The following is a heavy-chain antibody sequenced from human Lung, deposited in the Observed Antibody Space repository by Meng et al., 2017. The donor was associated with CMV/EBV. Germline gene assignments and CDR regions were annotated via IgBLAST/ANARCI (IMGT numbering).Heavy chain of an antibody. V-gene: IGHV4-31*11. Sequence: QVPAEGWRPRLEKPSATLSLTCAGLGGAMSGGGYYWRWIGQHPGKSLEWIGYIHSSGSTYYNPSLRSRLTISVDTTKNQFSLKLSSVTAADTAVYYCARASYGSGSPLGESWFDPWGQGTLVTVSS. CDR1: GGAMSGGGYY. CDR2: IHSSGST. D-gene: IGHD3-10*01. CDR3: ARASYGSGSPLGESWFDP. J-gene: IGHJ5*02.